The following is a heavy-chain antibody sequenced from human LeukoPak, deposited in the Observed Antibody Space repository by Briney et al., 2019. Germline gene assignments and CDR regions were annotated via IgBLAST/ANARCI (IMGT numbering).Heavy chain of an antibody. CDR1: GGSISSGDYY. Sequence: PSETLSLTCTVSGGSISSGDYYWSWIRQPPGKGLEWIGYIYYSGSTYYNPSLKSRVTISVDTSKNQFSLKLSSVTAADTAVYYCARVGLSLYCSSTSCPPAWFDPWGQGTLVTVSS. D-gene: IGHD2-2*01. CDR3: ARVGLSLYCSSTSCPPAWFDP. V-gene: IGHV4-30-4*08. CDR2: IYYSGST. J-gene: IGHJ5*02.